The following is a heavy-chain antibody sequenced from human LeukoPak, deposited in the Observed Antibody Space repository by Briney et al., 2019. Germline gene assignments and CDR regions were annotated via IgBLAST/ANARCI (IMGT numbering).Heavy chain of an antibody. CDR2: IIPIFGTA. Sequence: WASVRVSCKASGGTFSSYAISWVRQAPGQGLEWMGGIIPIFGTANYAQKFQGRVTITADEPTSTAYMELSSLRSEDTAVYYCAREDIVVVPAATNNWFDPWGQGTLVTVSS. V-gene: IGHV1-69*13. J-gene: IGHJ5*02. CDR1: GGTFSSYA. D-gene: IGHD2-2*01. CDR3: AREDIVVVPAATNNWFDP.